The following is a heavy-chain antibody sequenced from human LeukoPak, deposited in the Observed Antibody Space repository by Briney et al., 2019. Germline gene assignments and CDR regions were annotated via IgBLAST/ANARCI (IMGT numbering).Heavy chain of an antibody. D-gene: IGHD4-11*01. V-gene: IGHV4-34*01. J-gene: IGHJ4*02. CDR3: ARRVRSADYRLDY. Sequence: SETLSLTCAVYGGSFTIYSWTWIRQPPGKSLEWVGEISPSGNTQYNPSLKIRVTISLDASKSQFYLKLNSVTAADTAVYYCARRVRSADYRLDYWGQGTLVTVSS. CDR1: GGSFTIYS. CDR2: ISPSGNT.